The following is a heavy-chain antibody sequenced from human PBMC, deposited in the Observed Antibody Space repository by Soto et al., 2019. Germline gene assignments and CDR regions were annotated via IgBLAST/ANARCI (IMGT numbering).Heavy chain of an antibody. CDR2: IYPGDSDT. D-gene: IGHD2-15*01. CDR3: ASGYCSGGSCLNWDYYYYYGMDV. V-gene: IGHV5-51*01. Sequence: GESLKISCKGSGYSFTCYWIGWVRQMPGKGLEWMGIIYPGDSDTRYSPSFQGQVTISADKSISTAYLQWSSLKASDTAMYYCASGYCSGGSCLNWDYYYYYGMDVWGQGTTVTVSS. J-gene: IGHJ6*02. CDR1: GYSFTCYW.